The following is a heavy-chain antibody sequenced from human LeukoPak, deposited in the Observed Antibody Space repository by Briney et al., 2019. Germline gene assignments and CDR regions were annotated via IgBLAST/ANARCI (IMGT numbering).Heavy chain of an antibody. J-gene: IGHJ4*02. D-gene: IGHD6-13*01. Sequence: GGSLRLSCAASGFTFSSYAMNWVRQAPGKGLEWVSAISGSGGSTYYADSVKGRFTISRDNSKNTLYLQMNSLRAEDTAVYYCAKGKDSSSWYYFDYWGQGTLVTVSS. V-gene: IGHV3-23*01. CDR3: AKGKDSSSWYYFDY. CDR1: GFTFSSYA. CDR2: ISGSGGST.